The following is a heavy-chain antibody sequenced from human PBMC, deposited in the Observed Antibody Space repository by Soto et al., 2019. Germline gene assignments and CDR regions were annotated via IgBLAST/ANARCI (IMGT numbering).Heavy chain of an antibody. CDR1: GFTFSDYY. CDR3: ARENEYSSSPDAFDI. V-gene: IGHV3-11*01. CDR2: ISSSGSTI. D-gene: IGHD6-6*01. J-gene: IGHJ3*02. Sequence: PGGSLRLSCAASGFTFSDYYMSWIRQAPGKGLEWVSYISSSGSTIYYADSVKGRFTISRDNAKNSLYLQMNSLRAEDTAVYYCARENEYSSSPDAFDIWGQGTMVTVSS.